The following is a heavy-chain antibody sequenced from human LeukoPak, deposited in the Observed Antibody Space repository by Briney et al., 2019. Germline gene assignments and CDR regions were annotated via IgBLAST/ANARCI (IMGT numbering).Heavy chain of an antibody. CDR1: GFTFDDYA. J-gene: IGHJ4*02. D-gene: IGHD1-7*01. V-gene: IGHV3-43*02. Sequence: GGSLRLSCAASGFTFDDYAMHWVRQGPGKGLEWVSAISGDGGSTYYADSVKGRFTISRDNAKNSLYLQMNSLRAEDTAVYYCARTRGAPDYWGQGTLVTVSS. CDR2: ISGDGGST. CDR3: ARTRGAPDY.